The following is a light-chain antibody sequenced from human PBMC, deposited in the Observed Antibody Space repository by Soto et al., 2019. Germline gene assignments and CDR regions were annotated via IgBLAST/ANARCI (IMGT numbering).Light chain of an antibody. Sequence: DIQMTQSPSTLSASVGDRVTITCRASQTISSWLAWYQQKPGKAPKLLLYDASSFDSAVPSRFSGSGSGTEFSLASSSRQPDDFATYYCQQDNRYSAFGEGTKLEIK. CDR1: QTISSW. CDR2: DAS. J-gene: IGKJ2*01. CDR3: QQDNRYSA. V-gene: IGKV1-5*01.